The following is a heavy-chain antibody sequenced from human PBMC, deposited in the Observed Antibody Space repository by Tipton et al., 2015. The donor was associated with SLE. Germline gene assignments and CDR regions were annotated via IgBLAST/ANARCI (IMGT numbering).Heavy chain of an antibody. CDR3: AKDEGYCSGGSCYMDV. Sequence: SLRLSCAASGFTFSSYAMSWVRQAPGKGLEWVSAISGSGGSTYYADSVKGRFTISRDNSKNTLYLQMRSLRAEDTAVYYCAKDEGYCSGGSCYMDVWGKGTTVTVSS. V-gene: IGHV3-23*01. CDR2: ISGSGGST. CDR1: GFTFSSYA. D-gene: IGHD2-15*01. J-gene: IGHJ6*03.